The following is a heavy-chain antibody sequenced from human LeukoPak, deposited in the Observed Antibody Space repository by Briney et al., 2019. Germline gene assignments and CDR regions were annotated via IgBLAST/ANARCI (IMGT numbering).Heavy chain of an antibody. J-gene: IGHJ4*02. V-gene: IGHV1-69*13. CDR1: GYTFTSYG. Sequence: SVKVSCKASGYTFTSYGISWVRQAPTQGLEWMGGIIPIFGTVYYVQKFQGRVTITADESTSTAYMELTSLTSEDTAVFYCAREKQWLATQYFDSWGQGTLVTVSS. CDR2: IIPIFGTV. CDR3: AREKQWLATQYFDS. D-gene: IGHD6-19*01.